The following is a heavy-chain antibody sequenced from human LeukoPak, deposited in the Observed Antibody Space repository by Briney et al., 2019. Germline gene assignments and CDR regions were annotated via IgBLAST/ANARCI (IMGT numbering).Heavy chain of an antibody. CDR2: IYYRGST. Sequence: SETLSLTCTVSGGSISNYYWSWIRQPPGKGLEWIGYIYYRGSTNFNPSLKSRVTISVDTSKNQFSLKLSSVTAADTAVYYCARAGNGYYGVYFYYYGMDVWGQGTTVTVSS. J-gene: IGHJ6*02. CDR1: GGSISNYY. D-gene: IGHD3-22*01. V-gene: IGHV4-59*08. CDR3: ARAGNGYYGVYFYYYGMDV.